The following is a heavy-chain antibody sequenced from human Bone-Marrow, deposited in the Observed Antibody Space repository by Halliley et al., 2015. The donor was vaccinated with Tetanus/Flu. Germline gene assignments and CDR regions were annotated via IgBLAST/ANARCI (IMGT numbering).Heavy chain of an antibody. J-gene: IGHJ4*02. D-gene: IGHD3-22*01. CDR2: ASGGTT. Sequence: ASGGTTYYADSVKGRFTISGDISKNTLFLQMNSLRAEDTAVYFCAKGTYYYDSSVYNYSPFDHWGQGTLVIVSS. V-gene: IGHV3-23*01. CDR3: AKGTYYYDSSVYNYSPFDH.